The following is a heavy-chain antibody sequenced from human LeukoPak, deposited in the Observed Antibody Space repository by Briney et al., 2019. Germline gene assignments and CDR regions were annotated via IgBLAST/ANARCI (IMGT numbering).Heavy chain of an antibody. V-gene: IGHV4-4*02. CDR3: GREPYGAACCYSGLDL. CDR1: GGSISSSDW. J-gene: IGHJ4*02. Sequence: SETLSLTCAVSGGSISSSDWWRCVRQPPGEGLEWIGEINHSGSTNYDPSLKSRFTILVDKSKNQLSLQLNCVTAEDTAVYYCGREPYGAACCYSGLDLWVQGTLVTVCS. D-gene: IGHD2-21*02. CDR2: INHSGST.